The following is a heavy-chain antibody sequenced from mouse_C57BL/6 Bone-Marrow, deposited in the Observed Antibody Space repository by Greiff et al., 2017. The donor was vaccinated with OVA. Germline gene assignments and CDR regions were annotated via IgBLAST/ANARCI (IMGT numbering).Heavy chain of an antibody. D-gene: IGHD2-2*01. Sequence: VQLQQPGAELVKPGASVKLSCKASGYTFTSYWMHWVKQRPGQGLEWIGMIHPNSGSTNYNEKFKSKATLTVDKSSSTAYMQLSSLTSEDSAVDYCAKWLPHYYAMDYWGQGTSVTVSS. J-gene: IGHJ4*01. CDR2: IHPNSGST. CDR3: AKWLPHYYAMDY. CDR1: GYTFTSYW. V-gene: IGHV1-64*01.